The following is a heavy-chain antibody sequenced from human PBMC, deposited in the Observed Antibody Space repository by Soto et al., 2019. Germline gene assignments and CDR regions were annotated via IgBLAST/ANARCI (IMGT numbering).Heavy chain of an antibody. V-gene: IGHV3-23*01. CDR3: AKGGVGATTVGYFDY. D-gene: IGHD1-26*01. CDR2: ISGSGGST. CDR1: GFTFSSYA. J-gene: IGHJ4*02. Sequence: PGGSLRLSCAASGFTFSSYAMSWVRQAPGKGLEWVSAISGSGGSTYYADPVKGRFTISRDNSKNTLYLQMNSLRAEDTAVYYCAKGGVGATTVGYFDYWRQRTLVTVSS.